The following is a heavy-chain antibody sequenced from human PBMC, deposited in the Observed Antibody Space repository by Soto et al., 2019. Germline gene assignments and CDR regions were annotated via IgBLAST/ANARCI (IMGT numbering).Heavy chain of an antibody. Sequence: PGGSLRLSCAASGFRLSDSAVSWVRQAPGKGLEGVSSLTVTGDSAFYSDSVKGRFTISRDISKSTLYLQMNSLRAEDTAVYYCAKNGCSYPACYPYYYYVDVWGRGTTVTVSS. J-gene: IGHJ6*03. V-gene: IGHV3-23*01. D-gene: IGHD2-15*01. CDR3: AKNGCSYPACYPYYYYVDV. CDR2: LTVTGDSA. CDR1: GFRLSDSA.